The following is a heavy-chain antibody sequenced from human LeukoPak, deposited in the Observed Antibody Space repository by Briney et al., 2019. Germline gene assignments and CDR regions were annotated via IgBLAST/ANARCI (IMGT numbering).Heavy chain of an antibody. V-gene: IGHV1-18*01. D-gene: IGHD3-10*01. CDR3: ARVVLLWFGELPQAFDY. Sequence: GASVKVSCKAPGYTFTSYGISWVRQAPGQGLEWMGWISAYNGNTNYAQKLQGRVTMTTDTSTSTAYMELRSLRSDDTAVYYCARVVLLWFGELPQAFDYWGQGTLVTVSS. CDR2: ISAYNGNT. J-gene: IGHJ4*02. CDR1: GYTFTSYG.